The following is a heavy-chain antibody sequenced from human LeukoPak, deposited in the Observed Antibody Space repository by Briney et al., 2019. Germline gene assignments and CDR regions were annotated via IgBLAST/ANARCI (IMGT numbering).Heavy chain of an antibody. CDR1: GFTFSSYA. D-gene: IGHD2-2*01. V-gene: IGHV3-30-3*01. CDR3: ARRAGYCSSTSCSSHNWFDP. CDR2: ISYDGSNK. J-gene: IGHJ5*02. Sequence: GGSLRLSCAASGFTFSSYAMHWVRQAPGKGLEWVAVISYDGSNKYYADSVKGRFTISRDNSKNTLYLQMNSLRAEDTAVYYCARRAGYCSSTSCSSHNWFDPWGQGTLVTVSS.